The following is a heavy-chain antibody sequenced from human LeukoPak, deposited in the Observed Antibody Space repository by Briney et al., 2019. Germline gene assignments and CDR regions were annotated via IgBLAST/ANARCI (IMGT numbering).Heavy chain of an antibody. J-gene: IGHJ3*02. CDR1: GGSISSYY. D-gene: IGHD3-16*01. CDR2: IYSSGST. CDR3: ARHFGRSLYSAFDI. Sequence: SETLSLTCSVSGGSISSYYWSWIRQPPGKGLEWIGYIYSSGSTNYNPPLKSRVTISVDTSMNHFSLRLSSVTAADAAVYYCARHFGRSLYSAFDIWGQGTKVTVSS. V-gene: IGHV4-59*08.